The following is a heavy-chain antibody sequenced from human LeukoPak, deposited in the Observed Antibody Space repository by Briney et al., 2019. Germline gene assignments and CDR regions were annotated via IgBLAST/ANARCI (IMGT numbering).Heavy chain of an antibody. D-gene: IGHD3-22*01. CDR3: ATNLITMIVWAFDI. CDR2: FDPEDGET. Sequence: ASVKVSCKVSGYTLTELSMHWVRQAPGKGLEWMGGFDPEDGETIYAQKFQGRVIMTEDTSTDTAYMELSSLRSEDTAVYYCATNLITMIVWAFDIWGQGTMVTVSS. V-gene: IGHV1-24*01. CDR1: GYTLTELS. J-gene: IGHJ3*02.